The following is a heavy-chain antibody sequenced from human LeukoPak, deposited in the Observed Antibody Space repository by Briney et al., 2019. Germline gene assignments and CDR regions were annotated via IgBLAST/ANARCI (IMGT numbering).Heavy chain of an antibody. V-gene: IGHV3-48*02. D-gene: IGHD4-17*01. CDR1: GFTFSTYS. CDR2: ITSRSTTI. Sequence: TGGSLRLSCAASGFTFSTYSMHWVRQAPGKGLEWVSYITSRSTTIYYADSVKGRFTISRDNAKNSLYLQMNSLRDEDTAVYFCARPGDYGYSYNSMDVWGQGTTVTVSS. CDR3: ARPGDYGYSYNSMDV. J-gene: IGHJ6*02.